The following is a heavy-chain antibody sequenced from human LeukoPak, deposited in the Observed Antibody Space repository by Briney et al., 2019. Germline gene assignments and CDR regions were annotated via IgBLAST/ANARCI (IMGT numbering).Heavy chain of an antibody. D-gene: IGHD5-18*01. CDR2: IYPGDSDT. J-gene: IGHJ2*01. CDR3: ARHAGDTAMVGYFDL. Sequence: GESLKISCKGSGCSFTSYWIGWVRQMPGKGLEWMGVIYPGDSDTRYSPSFQGQVTISADKSISTAHLQWSSLKASDTAMYYCARHAGDTAMVGYFDLWGRGTLVTVSS. V-gene: IGHV5-51*01. CDR1: GCSFTSYW.